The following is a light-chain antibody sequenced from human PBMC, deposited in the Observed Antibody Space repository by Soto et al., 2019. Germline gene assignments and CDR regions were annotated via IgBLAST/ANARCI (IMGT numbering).Light chain of an antibody. V-gene: IGLV1-51*02. CDR3: GTWDSSLSAGRDV. CDR1: SSNIGNNY. J-gene: IGLJ1*01. Sequence: QSVLTQPPSVSAAPGQKVTISCSGSSSNIGNNYVSWYQQLPGTAPKLLIYENNKRPSGIPDRFSGSKSGTSATLGITGLQTGDEADYYCGTWDSSLSAGRDVFGTGTKLTVL. CDR2: ENN.